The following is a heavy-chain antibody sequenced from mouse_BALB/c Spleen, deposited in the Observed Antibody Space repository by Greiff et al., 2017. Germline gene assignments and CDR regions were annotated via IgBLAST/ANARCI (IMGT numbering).Heavy chain of an antibody. CDR1: GFTFSSYA. Sequence: EVQLQQSGGGLVKPGGSLKLSCAASGFTFSSYAMSWVRQTPEKRLEWVASISSGGSTYYPDSVKGRFTISRDNARNILYLQMSSLRSEDTAMYYCARGMDYGTYAMDYWGQGTSVTVSS. D-gene: IGHD1-2*01. J-gene: IGHJ4*01. CDR3: ARGMDYGTYAMDY. CDR2: ISSGGST. V-gene: IGHV5-6-5*01.